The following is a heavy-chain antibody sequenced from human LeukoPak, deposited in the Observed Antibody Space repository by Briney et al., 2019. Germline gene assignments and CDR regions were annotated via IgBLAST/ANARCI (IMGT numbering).Heavy chain of an antibody. CDR3: AIPRH. J-gene: IGHJ4*02. CDR2: ISSSGNLI. CDR1: GFTLSSYE. Sequence: GGSLRLSCAASGFTLSSYEMNWVRQAPGKGLEWVSYISSSGNLIYYADSVKGRFTISRDNAKNSLYLQMNSLRAEDTAVYYCAIPRHWGQGTLVTVSS. V-gene: IGHV3-48*03.